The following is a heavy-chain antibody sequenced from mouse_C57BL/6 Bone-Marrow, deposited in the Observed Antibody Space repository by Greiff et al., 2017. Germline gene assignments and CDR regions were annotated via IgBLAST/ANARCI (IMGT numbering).Heavy chain of an antibody. J-gene: IGHJ4*01. CDR2: IDPNSGGT. CDR3: AKGKLRKTPYYAMDY. CDR1: GYTFTSYW. V-gene: IGHV1-72*01. Sequence: QVQLLQPGAELVKPGASVKLSCKASGYTFTSYWMHWVKQRPGRGLEWIGRIDPNSGGTKYNEKFKSKVTLTVDKPSSTAYMQLSSLTSEDSAVYYCAKGKLRKTPYYAMDYWGQGTSVTVSS. D-gene: IGHD3-2*02.